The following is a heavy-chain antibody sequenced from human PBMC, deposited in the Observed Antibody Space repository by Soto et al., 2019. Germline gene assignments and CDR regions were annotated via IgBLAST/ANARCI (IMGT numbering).Heavy chain of an antibody. CDR3: ASRHSSPYFDY. Sequence: SETLSLTCAVYGGSFSDYYWSWIRQPPGKGLEWIGSIYYSGRTYYNPSLKSRDTISVDTSKNQFSLKPNSVTAADTAVYYCASRHSSPYFDYWGQGTLVTVS. J-gene: IGHJ4*02. V-gene: IGHV4-30-4*01. D-gene: IGHD6-13*01. CDR2: IYYSGRT. CDR1: GGSFSDYY.